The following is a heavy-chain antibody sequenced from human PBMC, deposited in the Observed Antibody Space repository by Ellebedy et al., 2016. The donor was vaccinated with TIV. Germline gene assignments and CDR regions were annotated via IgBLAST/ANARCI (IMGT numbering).Heavy chain of an antibody. CDR3: ARHNFGTFLGGWFDP. CDR1: GSSIRSSY. Sequence: MPSETLSLTCTVSGSSIRSSYCTSILHSPGPGLEWLGYVHYNGNTNYTPSLRGRVPISLDTSKSQFSLRLTSGTAADTSVYFCARHNFGTFLGGWFDPWGQGTLVIVSS. CDR2: VHYNGNT. V-gene: IGHV4-59*08. J-gene: IGHJ5*02. D-gene: IGHD3/OR15-3a*01.